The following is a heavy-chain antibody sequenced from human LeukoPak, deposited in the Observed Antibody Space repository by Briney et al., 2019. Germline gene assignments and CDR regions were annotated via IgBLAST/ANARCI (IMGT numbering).Heavy chain of an antibody. J-gene: IGHJ4*02. V-gene: IGHV3-30*18. D-gene: IGHD3-22*01. CDR1: GFTFSSYG. CDR2: ISDDGSNK. Sequence: PGRSLRLSCVVSGFTFSSYGMHWVRQAPGKGLEWVAVISDDGSNKYYADSVKGRFTISRDNSKNTLYLQMNSLRAEDTAVYYCAKRGYYYDSSGYYSRTYFDYWGQGTLVIVSS. CDR3: AKRGYYYDSSGYYSRTYFDY.